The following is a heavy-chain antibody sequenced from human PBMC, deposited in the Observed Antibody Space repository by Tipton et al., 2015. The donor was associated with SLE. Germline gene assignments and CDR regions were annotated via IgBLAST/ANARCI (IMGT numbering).Heavy chain of an antibody. V-gene: IGHV4-59*11. CDR2: IYYSGST. Sequence: TLSLTCTVSGGSISSHYWSWIRQPPGKGLEWIGYIYYSGSTNYNPSLKSRVTISVDTSKNQFSPKLSSVTAADTAVYYCARAQEDIVVVPAAPSGYYGMDVWGQGTTVTVSS. CDR1: GGSISSHY. J-gene: IGHJ6*02. D-gene: IGHD2-2*01. CDR3: ARAQEDIVVVPAAPSGYYGMDV.